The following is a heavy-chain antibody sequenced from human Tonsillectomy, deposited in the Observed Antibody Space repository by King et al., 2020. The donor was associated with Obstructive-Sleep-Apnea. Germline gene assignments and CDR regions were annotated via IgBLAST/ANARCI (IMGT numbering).Heavy chain of an antibody. CDR2: IRGSGGST. Sequence: VQLVESGGGLVQPGGSLRLSCAASGFTFSSYAMNWVRQAPGKGLEWVSAIRGSGGSTYYADSVKVRFTISRDNSENTLYLQMNSLRAEETAVYYCAKDLISRYDILTGYYGFDPWGQGTLVTVSS. J-gene: IGHJ5*02. V-gene: IGHV3-23*04. CDR3: AKDLISRYDILTGYYGFDP. D-gene: IGHD3-9*01. CDR1: GFTFSSYA.